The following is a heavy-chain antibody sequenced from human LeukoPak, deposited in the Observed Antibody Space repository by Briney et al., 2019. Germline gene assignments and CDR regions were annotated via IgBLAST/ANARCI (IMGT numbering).Heavy chain of an antibody. Sequence: ASVKVSCKASGYTFTSYGISWVRQAPGQGLEWMGWISAYNGNTNYAQKLQGRVTMTTDTSTSTAYMELSSLRSEDTAVYYCAREGRRTRWFGEGYWGQGTLVTVSS. V-gene: IGHV1-18*01. CDR1: GYTFTSYG. CDR3: AREGRRTRWFGEGY. CDR2: ISAYNGNT. D-gene: IGHD3-10*01. J-gene: IGHJ4*02.